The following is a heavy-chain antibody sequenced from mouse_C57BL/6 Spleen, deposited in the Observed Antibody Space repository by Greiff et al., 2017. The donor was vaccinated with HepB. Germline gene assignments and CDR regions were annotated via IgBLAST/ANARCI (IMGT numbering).Heavy chain of an antibody. J-gene: IGHJ1*03. Sequence: DVQLQQSGPELVKPGASVKIPCKASGYTFTDYNMDWVKQSHGKSLEWIGDINPNNGGTIYNQKFKGKATLTVDKSSSTAYMELRSLTSEDTAVYYCARSDDYDGDWDFDVWGTGTTVTVSS. CDR1: GYTFTDYN. CDR2: INPNNGGT. CDR3: ARSDDYDGDWDFDV. D-gene: IGHD2-4*01. V-gene: IGHV1-18*01.